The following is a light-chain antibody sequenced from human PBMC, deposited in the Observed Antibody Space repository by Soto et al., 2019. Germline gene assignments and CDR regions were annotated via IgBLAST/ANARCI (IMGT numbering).Light chain of an antibody. CDR1: QSVSSY. J-gene: IGKJ5*01. Sequence: EIVLTQSPATLSLSPGERATLSCRASQSVSSYLAWYQHKPGQAPRLLIYDASSRATDIPARFSGSGSGTDFTLTISRLEPEDIAIYYCQKRSNWPSISFGQGTRLEIK. CDR3: QKRSNWPSIS. V-gene: IGKV3-11*01. CDR2: DAS.